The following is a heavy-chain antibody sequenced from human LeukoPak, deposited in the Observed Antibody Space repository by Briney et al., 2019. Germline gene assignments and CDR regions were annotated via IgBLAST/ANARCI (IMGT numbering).Heavy chain of an antibody. CDR2: ISSSSNYI. CDR3: AREWLAPYFDY. CDR1: GFTFTTSS. V-gene: IGHV3-21*01. D-gene: IGHD5-12*01. J-gene: IGHJ4*02. Sequence: GGSLRLSCADSGFTFTTSSINWVRQAPGKGLQWVSSISSSSNYIYYADSVKGRFTISRDNAKNSLYLQMNSLRAEDTAVYYCAREWLAPYFDYRGQGILVTVSS.